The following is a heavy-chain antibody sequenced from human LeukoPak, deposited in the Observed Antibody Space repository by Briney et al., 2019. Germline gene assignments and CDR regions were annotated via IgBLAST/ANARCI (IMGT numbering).Heavy chain of an antibody. D-gene: IGHD6-19*01. V-gene: IGHV4-39*07. CDR3: ARGEAFGWSVRGWFDP. CDR2: IYSGST. CDR1: GGSISSSTSY. Sequence: SETLSLTCIVSGGSISSSTSYWGWIRQSPGKGLEWIGSIYSGSTYYNPSLKSRVTISVDTSKNQFSLKLSSVTAADTAVYYCARGEAFGWSVRGWFDPWGQGTLVTVSS. J-gene: IGHJ5*02.